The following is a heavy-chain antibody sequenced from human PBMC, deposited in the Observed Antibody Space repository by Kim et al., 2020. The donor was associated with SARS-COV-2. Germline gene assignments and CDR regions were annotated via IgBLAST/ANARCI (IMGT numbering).Heavy chain of an antibody. Sequence: SQTLSLTCAISGDTVSNNSAAWNWIRQSPLRGLEWLGRTYYTSKFNNDYAVSVKSRITNIPDTSKNQFSLQLNSVTPEDSAVYFCARRTGYYGAMDVWGQGTTVSVSS. D-gene: IGHD3-9*01. CDR2: TYYTSKFNN. CDR1: GDTVSNNSAA. J-gene: IGHJ6*02. CDR3: ARRTGYYGAMDV. V-gene: IGHV6-1*01.